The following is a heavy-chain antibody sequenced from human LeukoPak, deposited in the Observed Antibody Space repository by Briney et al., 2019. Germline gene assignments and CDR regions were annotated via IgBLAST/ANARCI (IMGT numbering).Heavy chain of an antibody. CDR3: ARGPLWQWLAPDAFDI. Sequence: PGGSLRLSCAASGFTFSSYCMSWVRQAPGKGLEWVANIKQDGSEKYYVDSVKGRFTISRDNAKNSLYLQMNSLRAEDTAVYYCARGPLWQWLAPDAFDIWGQGTMVTVSS. CDR2: IKQDGSEK. V-gene: IGHV3-7*01. CDR1: GFTFSSYC. J-gene: IGHJ3*02. D-gene: IGHD6-19*01.